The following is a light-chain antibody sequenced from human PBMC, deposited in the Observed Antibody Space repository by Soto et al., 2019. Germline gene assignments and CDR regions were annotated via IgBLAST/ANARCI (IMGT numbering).Light chain of an antibody. Sequence: QSALTQPRSVSGSPGQSVTISCTGTSSDVGAYNYVSWYQQHPGKAPKLVLYTVNKRPSGVPDRFSGSTSGNTASLTISGLQAEDEADYYCCSYAGSRVFGTGTKLTVL. CDR2: TVN. J-gene: IGLJ1*01. CDR3: CSYAGSRV. CDR1: SSDVGAYNY. V-gene: IGLV2-11*01.